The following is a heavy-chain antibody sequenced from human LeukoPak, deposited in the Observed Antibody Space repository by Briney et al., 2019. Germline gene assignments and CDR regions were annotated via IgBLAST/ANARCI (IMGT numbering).Heavy chain of an antibody. D-gene: IGHD6-13*01. CDR3: AISLGIAEDY. Sequence: SETLSLTCAVYGGSFSGYYWSWIRQPPGKGLEWIGEINHSGSTNYNPSLKSRVTISVDTTKNQFSLKLSSVTAADTAVYYCAISLGIAEDYWGQGTLVTVSS. V-gene: IGHV4-34*01. CDR2: INHSGST. CDR1: GGSFSGYY. J-gene: IGHJ4*02.